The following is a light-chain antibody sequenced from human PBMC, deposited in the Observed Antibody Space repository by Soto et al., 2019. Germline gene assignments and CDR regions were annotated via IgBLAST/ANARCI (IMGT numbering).Light chain of an antibody. V-gene: IGLV1-40*01. J-gene: IGLJ3*02. CDR1: SSNIGAGYA. Sequence: QSVLTQPPSVSGAPGQRVTISCTRSSSNIGAGYAVHWYQQLPGTAPKLLIFGNSNRPSGVPDRFSGSRSGTSASLAITGLQAEDEADYYCQSYDSSLSGSRVFGGGTKVTVL. CDR2: GNS. CDR3: QSYDSSLSGSRV.